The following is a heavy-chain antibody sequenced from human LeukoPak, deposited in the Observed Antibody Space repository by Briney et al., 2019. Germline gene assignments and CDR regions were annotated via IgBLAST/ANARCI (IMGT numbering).Heavy chain of an antibody. V-gene: IGHV3-21*01. CDR1: GFTFSSYS. D-gene: IGHD3-10*01. CDR2: ISSSSSYI. J-gene: IGHJ4*02. Sequence: PGGSLRLSCAASGFTFSSYSMNWVRQAPGKGLEWVSSISSSSSYIYYADSVKGRFTISRDNAKNSLFLQMNGLRAEGTAVYYCARDLSRDYYGSGSYQRWGQGTLVTVSS. CDR3: ARDLSRDYYGSGSYQR.